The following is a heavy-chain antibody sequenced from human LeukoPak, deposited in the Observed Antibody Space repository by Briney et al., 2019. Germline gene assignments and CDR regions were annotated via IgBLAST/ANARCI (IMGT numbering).Heavy chain of an antibody. CDR2: INPNSGGT. D-gene: IGHD1-26*01. CDR1: GYTFTGYY. CDR3: ARDHPVGATRIEIDY. V-gene: IGHV1-2*06. J-gene: IGHJ4*02. Sequence: GASVKVSCKASGYTFTGYYMHWVRQAPGQGLEWMGRINPNSGGTNYAQKFQGRVTMTRDTSISTAYMELSRLRSDDTAVYYSARDHPVGATRIEIDYWGQGTLVTVSS.